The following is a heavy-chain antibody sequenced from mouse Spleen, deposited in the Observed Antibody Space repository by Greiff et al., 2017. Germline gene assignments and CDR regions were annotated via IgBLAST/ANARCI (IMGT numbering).Heavy chain of an antibody. V-gene: IGHV3-1*02. Sequence: EVKLMESGPDLVKPSQSLSLTCTVTGYSITSGYSWHWIRQFPGNKLEWMGYIHYSGSTNYNPSLKSRISITRDTSKNQFFLQLNSVTTEDTATYYCARLGVYDYDDGAYWGQGTLVTVSA. J-gene: IGHJ3*01. CDR2: IHYSGST. D-gene: IGHD2-4*01. CDR3: ARLGVYDYDDGAY. CDR1: GYSITSGYS.